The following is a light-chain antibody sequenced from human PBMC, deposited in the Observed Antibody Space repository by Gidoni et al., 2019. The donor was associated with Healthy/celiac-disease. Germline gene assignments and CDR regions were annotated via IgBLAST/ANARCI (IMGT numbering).Light chain of an antibody. CDR2: WAS. J-gene: IGKJ5*01. CDR1: QSVLYSSNNKYY. CDR3: QQYYSTPIT. V-gene: IGKV4-1*01. Sequence: DIVMTQSPESLAVSLGERATINCKSSQSVLYSSNNKYYLAWYQQKPGQPPKLLIYWASTRESGVPDRFSGSGSGTDVTLTISSLQAEDVAVYYCQQYYSTPITFGQGTRLEIK.